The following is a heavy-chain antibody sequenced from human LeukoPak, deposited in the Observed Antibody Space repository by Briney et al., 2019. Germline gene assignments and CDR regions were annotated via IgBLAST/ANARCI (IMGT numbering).Heavy chain of an antibody. CDR1: GVSISSGGYS. CDR2: IYHSGST. CDR3: ARGVATLPDLNFDY. Sequence: PSQTLSLTCAVSGVSISSGGYSWSWIRQPPGKGLEWIGYIYHSGSTYYNPSLESRVTISVDRSKNQFSLKLSSVTAADTAVYYCARGVATLPDLNFDYWGQGTLVTVSS. D-gene: IGHD5-12*01. J-gene: IGHJ4*02. V-gene: IGHV4-30-2*01.